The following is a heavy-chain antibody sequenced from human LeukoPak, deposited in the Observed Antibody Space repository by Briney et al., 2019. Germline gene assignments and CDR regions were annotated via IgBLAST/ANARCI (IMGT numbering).Heavy chain of an antibody. CDR3: ARDRDGPGATVDY. D-gene: IGHD1-26*01. Sequence: GGSLRLSCAASGFTFSTYWMLWARQAPGKGLVWVSRINNDGSGTTYSESVKGRFTISRDNAKNTLYLQMNSLRAEDTGVYYCARDRDGPGATVDYWGQGTLVTVSS. V-gene: IGHV3-74*01. J-gene: IGHJ4*02. CDR1: GFTFSTYW. CDR2: INNDGSGT.